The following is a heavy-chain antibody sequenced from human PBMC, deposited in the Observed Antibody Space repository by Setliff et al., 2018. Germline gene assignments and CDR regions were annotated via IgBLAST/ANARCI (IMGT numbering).Heavy chain of an antibody. J-gene: IGHJ3*02. V-gene: IGHV3-7*01. CDR2: IRQDGSTK. Sequence: GGSLRLSCVVSGFSFSRHWMSWVRQAPGKGLEWVADIRQDGSTKYYLDSVKGRFTISRDNAKRSLYLQMNGLRADDTGVYYCVRDDADNYDAFDNWGQGTLVTVSS. CDR1: GFSFSRHW. D-gene: IGHD3-22*01. CDR3: VRDDADNYDAFDN.